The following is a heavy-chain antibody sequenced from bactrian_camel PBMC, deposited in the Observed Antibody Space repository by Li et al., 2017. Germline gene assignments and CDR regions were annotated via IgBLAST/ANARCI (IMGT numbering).Heavy chain of an antibody. CDR3: AADVVNLQMARWYTY. CDR1: WNTLSVSSAC. D-gene: IGHD1*01. CDR2: VYFGGGST. V-gene: IGHV3S28*01. J-gene: IGHJ4*01. Sequence: ESGGGSVADGGSLRLSCAASWNTLSVSSACMGWFRQAPGKEREGVAFVYFGGGSTYYADSVKGRFTISKDIAKNTLYLQMNNLKPEDSAMYYCAADVVNLQMARWYTYWGQGTQVTVS.